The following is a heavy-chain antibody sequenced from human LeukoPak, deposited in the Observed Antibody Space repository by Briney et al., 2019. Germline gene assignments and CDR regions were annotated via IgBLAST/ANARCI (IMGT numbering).Heavy chain of an antibody. CDR3: AKKKDLRGPTYFDY. CDR1: GFTFGDYA. D-gene: IGHD1-26*01. Sequence: GRSLRLSCTASGFTFGDYAMSWVRQAPGEGLEWVSGISGSGDSTFYGDSVEGRFTISRDNSKNTLYLQMDSLRAEDTAVYFCAKKKDLRGPTYFDYWGQGTLVTVSS. CDR2: ISGSGDST. V-gene: IGHV3-23*01. J-gene: IGHJ4*02.